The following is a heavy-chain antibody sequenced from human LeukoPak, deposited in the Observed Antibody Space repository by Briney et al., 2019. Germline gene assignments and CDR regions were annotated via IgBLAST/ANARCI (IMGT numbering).Heavy chain of an antibody. V-gene: IGHV1-24*01. Sequence: ASVKVSCKVSGYTLTELSMHCVRQAPGKGLEWMGGFDPEDGETIYAQKFQGRVTMTEDTSTDTAYMELSSLRSEDTAVYYCATIVGDSGCLDYWGQGTLVTVSS. CDR3: ATIVGDSGCLDY. J-gene: IGHJ4*02. CDR2: FDPEDGET. D-gene: IGHD6-19*01. CDR1: GYTLTELS.